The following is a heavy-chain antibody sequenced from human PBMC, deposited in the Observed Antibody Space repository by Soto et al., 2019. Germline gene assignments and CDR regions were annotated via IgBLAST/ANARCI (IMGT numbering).Heavy chain of an antibody. CDR2: FDPEDGET. Sequence: ASVKVSCKASGYTFTSYDINWVRQAPGKGLEWMGIFDPEDGETIYAQKFQGRVTMTEDTSTDTAYVELSSLRSEDTAVYYCATDLPYDYVWGSYRPTSEYYYYGMDVWGQGTTVTVSS. J-gene: IGHJ6*02. CDR1: GYTFTSYD. CDR3: ATDLPYDYVWGSYRPTSEYYYYGMDV. V-gene: IGHV1-24*01. D-gene: IGHD3-16*02.